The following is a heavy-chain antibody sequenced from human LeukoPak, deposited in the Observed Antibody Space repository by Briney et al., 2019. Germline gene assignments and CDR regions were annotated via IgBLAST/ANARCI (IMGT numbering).Heavy chain of an antibody. D-gene: IGHD1-26*01. V-gene: IGHV1-69*13. CDR1: GGTFSSYA. CDR2: IIPIFGTA. CDR3: ARAKDSGSYYRFDY. Sequence: GASVKVSCKASGGTFSSYAISWVRQAPGQGFEWMGGIIPIFGTANYAQKFQGRVTITADESTSTAYMELSSLRSEDTAVYYCARAKDSGSYYRFDYWGQGTLVTVSS. J-gene: IGHJ4*02.